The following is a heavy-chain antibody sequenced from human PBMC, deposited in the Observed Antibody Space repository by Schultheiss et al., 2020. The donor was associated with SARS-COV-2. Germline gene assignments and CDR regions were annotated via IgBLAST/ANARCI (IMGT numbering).Heavy chain of an antibody. CDR2: ISSSGSTI. Sequence: GGSLRLSCAGSGFTFSSYGMHWVRQAPGKGLEWVSYISSSGSTIYYADSVKGRFTISRDNSKNTLYLQMNSLRAEDTAVYYCAKIALAARRAPFGYWGQGTLVTVSS. CDR3: AKIALAARRAPFGY. V-gene: IGHV3-48*01. CDR1: GFTFSSYG. J-gene: IGHJ4*02. D-gene: IGHD6-6*01.